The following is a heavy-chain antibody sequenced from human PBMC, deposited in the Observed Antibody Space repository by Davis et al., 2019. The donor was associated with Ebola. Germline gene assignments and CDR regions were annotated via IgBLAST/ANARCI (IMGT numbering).Heavy chain of an antibody. V-gene: IGHV1-8*01. Sequence: ASVKVSCKASGYTFTSYDINWVRQATGQGLEWMGWMNPNSGNTGYAQKFQGRVTMTRNTSISTAYMELSSLRSEDTAVYYCARAPVGDNYYYYGMDVWGQGTTVTVSS. CDR2: MNPNSGNT. D-gene: IGHD1-26*01. CDR3: ARAPVGDNYYYYGMDV. J-gene: IGHJ6*02. CDR1: GYTFTSYD.